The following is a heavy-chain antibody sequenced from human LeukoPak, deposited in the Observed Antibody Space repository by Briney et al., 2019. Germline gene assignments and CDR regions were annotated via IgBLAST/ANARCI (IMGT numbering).Heavy chain of an antibody. CDR3: ARPRITVFGVVPWAFDV. CDR2: ITNSGNTI. V-gene: IGHV3-48*03. CDR1: GFTFSSYE. J-gene: IGHJ3*01. D-gene: IGHD3-3*01. Sequence: PGGSLRLSCAASGFTFSSYEMNWVRQAPGKGLEWIPYITNSGNTIYYADSVKGRFTISRDDAKNSLYLQMNSLRAEDTAVYYCARPRITVFGVVPWAFDVWGQGTMVTVSS.